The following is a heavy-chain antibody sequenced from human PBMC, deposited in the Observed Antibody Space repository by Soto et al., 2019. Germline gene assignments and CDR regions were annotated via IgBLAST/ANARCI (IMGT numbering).Heavy chain of an antibody. Sequence: GGSLRSAGAASVFTFSRYEMNWVRQAPGKGLEWVSYISGSGYTIYYADSVKGRFTISRDNAKNSLYLQMNSLRAEDTALYYCASVPRGKGGNWLDPWGQGTLVTVSS. D-gene: IGHD3-16*01. J-gene: IGHJ5*02. CDR1: VFTFSRYE. CDR2: ISGSGYTI. CDR3: ASVPRGKGGNWLDP. V-gene: IGHV3-48*03.